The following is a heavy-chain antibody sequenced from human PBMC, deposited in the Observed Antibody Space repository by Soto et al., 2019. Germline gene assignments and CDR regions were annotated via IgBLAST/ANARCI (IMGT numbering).Heavy chain of an antibody. Sequence: GASVKVSCKASGYTFASYAISWMRQAPGQGLEWMGWISAYNGNTNYAQKLQGRVTMTTDTSTSTAYMEPSSLRSDDTAVYYCARDKQWINWFDPWGQGTLVTVSS. D-gene: IGHD6-19*01. CDR2: ISAYNGNT. J-gene: IGHJ5*02. CDR1: GYTFASYA. V-gene: IGHV1-18*01. CDR3: ARDKQWINWFDP.